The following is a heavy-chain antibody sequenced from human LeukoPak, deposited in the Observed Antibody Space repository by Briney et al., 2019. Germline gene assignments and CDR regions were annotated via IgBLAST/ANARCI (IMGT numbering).Heavy chain of an antibody. J-gene: IGHJ4*02. CDR2: IYTSGST. Sequence: SETLSLTCTVSGGSISSYYWSWIRQPAGKGLEWIGRIYTSGSTNYNPSLKSRVTMSVDTSKNQFSLKLSSVTAADTAVYYCARPSGYCSGGSCYSPFDYWGQGTLVTVSS. CDR3: ARPSGYCSGGSCYSPFDY. V-gene: IGHV4-4*07. CDR1: GGSISSYY. D-gene: IGHD2-15*01.